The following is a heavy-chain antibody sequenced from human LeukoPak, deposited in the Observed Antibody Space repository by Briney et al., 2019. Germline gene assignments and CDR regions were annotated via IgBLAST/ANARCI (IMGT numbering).Heavy chain of an antibody. D-gene: IGHD3-3*01. CDR1: GGSISTYY. V-gene: IGHV4-59*08. J-gene: IGHJ4*02. Sequence: SETLSLTCTVSGGSISTYYWNWIRQPPGKGLEWIGYIYHSGSTNYNPSLQSRVTISVDTSKNQFSLKLSSVTAADTAVYYCARLLYDFWSGYPLSFDYWGQGTLVTVSS. CDR2: IYHSGST. CDR3: ARLLYDFWSGYPLSFDY.